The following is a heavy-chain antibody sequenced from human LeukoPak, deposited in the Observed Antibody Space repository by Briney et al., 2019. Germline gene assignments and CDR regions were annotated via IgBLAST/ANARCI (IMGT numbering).Heavy chain of an antibody. CDR1: GFTFSSYA. D-gene: IGHD3-10*01. Sequence: PGGSLRLSCAASGFTFSSYAMSRVRQAPGKGLEWVSTISASGGSTYFAESVKGRFAISRDNSKDTLYVQMTSLRAEDTAVYYCAKVPDGSPRGYWYFDLWGRGTLVTVSS. V-gene: IGHV3-23*01. J-gene: IGHJ2*01. CDR3: AKVPDGSPRGYWYFDL. CDR2: ISASGGST.